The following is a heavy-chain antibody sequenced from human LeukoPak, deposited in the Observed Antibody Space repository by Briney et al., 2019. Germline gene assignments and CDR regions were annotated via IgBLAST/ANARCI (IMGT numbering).Heavy chain of an antibody. CDR1: GFTFGDYG. CDR2: IRSKAHGGTI. J-gene: IGHJ4*02. CDR3: TRNPYYDFCCFDY. Sequence: PGRSLRLSCTASGFTFGDYGMSWFRQAPGKGPEWVSFIRSKAHGGTIEYAASVKGRFTISRDDSKSIAYLQMNSLKTEDTAVHYCTRNPYYDFCCFDYWGQGTLVTVSS. D-gene: IGHD3-3*01. V-gene: IGHV3-49*03.